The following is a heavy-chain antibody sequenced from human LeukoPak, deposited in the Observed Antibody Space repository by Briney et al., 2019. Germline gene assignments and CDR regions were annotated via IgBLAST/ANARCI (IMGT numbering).Heavy chain of an antibody. Sequence: GGSLRLSCAASGFTFSSYAMDWVRQAPGKVLEWVAVISYDGSNKYYADSVKGRFTISRDNSKNTLYLQMNSLRAEDTAVYYCARDANSIVVVVELPDYWGQGTLVTVSS. CDR1: GFTFSSYA. CDR2: ISYDGSNK. D-gene: IGHD2-15*01. V-gene: IGHV3-30*04. CDR3: ARDANSIVVVVELPDY. J-gene: IGHJ4*02.